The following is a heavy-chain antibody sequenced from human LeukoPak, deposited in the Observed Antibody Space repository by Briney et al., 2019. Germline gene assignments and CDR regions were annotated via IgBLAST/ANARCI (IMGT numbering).Heavy chain of an antibody. CDR3: AKDMAPRGNWGKVQR. V-gene: IGHV3-9*01. CDR2: ISWNSGSI. D-gene: IGHD7-27*01. J-gene: IGHJ4*02. CDR1: GFTFDDYA. Sequence: GRSLRLSCAASGFTFDDYAMHWVRQAPGKGLEWVSGISWNSGSIGYADSVKGRFTISRDNAKNSLYLQMNSLRAADTALYYCAKDMAPRGNWGKVQRWGQGTLVTVSS.